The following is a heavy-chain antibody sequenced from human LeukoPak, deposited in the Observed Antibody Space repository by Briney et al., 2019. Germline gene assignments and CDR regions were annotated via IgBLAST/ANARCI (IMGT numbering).Heavy chain of an antibody. CDR2: FYYSGST. CDR1: GGSISSSSYY. Sequence: PSETLSLTCTVSGGSISSSSYYWGWIRQPPGKGLEWIGSFYYSGSTYYNPSLKSRVTISVDTSKNQFSLKLSSVTAADTAVYYRARRGGQYDYSIDYWGQGTLVTVSS. D-gene: IGHD4-11*01. J-gene: IGHJ4*02. CDR3: ARRGGQYDYSIDY. V-gene: IGHV4-39*01.